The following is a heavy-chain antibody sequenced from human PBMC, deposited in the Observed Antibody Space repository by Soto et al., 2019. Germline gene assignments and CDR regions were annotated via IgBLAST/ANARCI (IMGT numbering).Heavy chain of an antibody. V-gene: IGHV3-23*01. CDR2: VSVSGGTT. J-gene: IGHJ4*02. CDR3: AKGLYYYDSSGYRLFDY. CDR1: GFMFNNYA. D-gene: IGHD3-22*01. Sequence: GGSLRLSCAASGFMFNNYAMSWVSQAPGKGLEWVSTVSVSGGTTYYADSLKGRFTISRDNSKKTVYLQMNRLRADDTAIYYCAKGLYYYDSSGYRLFDYWGQGTLVTVSS.